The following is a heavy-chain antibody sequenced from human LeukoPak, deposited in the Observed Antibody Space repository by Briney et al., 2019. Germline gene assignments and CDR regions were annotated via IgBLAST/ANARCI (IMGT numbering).Heavy chain of an antibody. J-gene: IGHJ6*02. CDR2: MYSGGST. D-gene: IGHD4-11*01. CDR1: GVTLSPYG. CDR3: ARSYSNHLFGMDV. V-gene: IGHV3-66*01. Sequence: PGMSLRLSCAASGVTLSPYGMHWVRQAPGKGLEWVSVMYSGGSTYYADSVKGRVAISRDNSQNTVFLQMNSVRVEDTAVYYCARSYSNHLFGMDVWGQGTAVTVSS.